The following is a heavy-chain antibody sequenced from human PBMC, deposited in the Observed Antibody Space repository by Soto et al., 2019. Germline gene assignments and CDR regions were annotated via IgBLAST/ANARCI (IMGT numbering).Heavy chain of an antibody. D-gene: IGHD3-10*01. V-gene: IGHV4-59*07. CDR3: ARYLVVRGVYYFDY. J-gene: IGHJ4*02. CDR1: GGSISSYD. Sequence: SDTLSLTCTVSGGSISSYDGSWIRQTPGKGLEWIGYIYYSGSTNYNPSLKSRVTISVDTSKNQFSLKLSSVTAADTAVYYCARYLVVRGVYYFDYWGQGTLVTVSS. CDR2: IYYSGST.